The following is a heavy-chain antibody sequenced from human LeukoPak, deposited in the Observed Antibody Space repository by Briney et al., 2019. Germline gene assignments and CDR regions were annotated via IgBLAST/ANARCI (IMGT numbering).Heavy chain of an antibody. CDR3: ARLVPAATIYNSNYYYYMDV. D-gene: IGHD2-2*01. V-gene: IGHV4-34*01. J-gene: IGHJ6*03. CDR2: INHSGST. CDR1: GLSFNGYS. Sequence: SETLSLTCAVYGLSFNGYSWSWIRQPPGKGLEWIGEINHSGSTNYNPSLKSRVTISVDTSKNQFSLKLSSVTAADTAVYYCARLVPAATIYNSNYYYYMDVWGKGTTVTVSS.